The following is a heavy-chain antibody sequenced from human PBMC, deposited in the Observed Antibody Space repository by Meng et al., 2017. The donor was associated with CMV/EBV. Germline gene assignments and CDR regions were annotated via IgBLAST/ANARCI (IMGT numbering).Heavy chain of an antibody. Sequence: GESLKISCKGSGYIFTSYWVGWVRQIPGKGLEWMGIIYPGDSDTRYSPSFQGQVTISADKSSSTAYLQWSSLKASDTAMYYCASSVTTAGFDYWGQGTLVTVSS. J-gene: IGHJ4*02. V-gene: IGHV5-51*01. CDR1: GYIFTSYW. D-gene: IGHD4-11*01. CDR2: IYPGDSDT. CDR3: ASSVTTAGFDY.